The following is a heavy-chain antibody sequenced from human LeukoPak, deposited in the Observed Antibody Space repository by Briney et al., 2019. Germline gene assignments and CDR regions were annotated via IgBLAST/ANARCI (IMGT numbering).Heavy chain of an antibody. V-gene: IGHV5-10-1*01. Sequence: GESLKISCKASGYSFNTYWIGWVRQMPGKGLEWMGRIDPSDSYTNYSPSFQGHVTISADKSISTAYLQWSSLKASDTAMYYCARPYYYGSGSEPTYGMDVWGQGTTVTVSS. CDR2: IDPSDSYT. J-gene: IGHJ6*02. D-gene: IGHD3-10*01. CDR1: GYSFNTYW. CDR3: ARPYYYGSGSEPTYGMDV.